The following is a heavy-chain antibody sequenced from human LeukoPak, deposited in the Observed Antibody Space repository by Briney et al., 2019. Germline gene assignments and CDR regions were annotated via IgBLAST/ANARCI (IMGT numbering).Heavy chain of an antibody. V-gene: IGHV3-21*01. J-gene: IGHJ6*03. CDR2: FTGSSTYI. Sequence: GGSLRLSCAASGFTFSTYTINWVRQAPGKGLEWVSSFTGSSTYIFYADSVKGRFTVSRDNAKNSLFLRMNSLRAEDTAVYYCAREAGYCSSTSCEEDYYYFYMDVWGKGTTVTVSS. CDR1: GFTFSTYT. D-gene: IGHD2-2*03. CDR3: AREAGYCSSTSCEEDYYYFYMDV.